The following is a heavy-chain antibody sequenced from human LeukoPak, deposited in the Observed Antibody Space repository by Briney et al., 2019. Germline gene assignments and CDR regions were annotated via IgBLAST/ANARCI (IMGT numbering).Heavy chain of an antibody. CDR1: RDSISSGGYS. D-gene: IGHD5-18*01. Sequence: PSETLSLTCAVSRDSISSGGYSWSWVRQPPGKGLEWIGYIHHSGSTYQNPSLKSRVTISVDRSKIQFSLKLSSVTAADTAMYYCARGPIQLWSLSALSYFDYWGQGSLVTVSS. J-gene: IGHJ4*02. CDR2: IHHSGST. V-gene: IGHV4-30-2*01. CDR3: ARGPIQLWSLSALSYFDY.